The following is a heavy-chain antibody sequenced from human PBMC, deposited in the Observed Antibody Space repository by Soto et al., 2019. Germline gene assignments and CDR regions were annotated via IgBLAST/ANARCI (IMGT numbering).Heavy chain of an antibody. V-gene: IGHV4-31*03. CDR3: ARSFYDLSTATGGHWFDP. Sequence: QVQLQESGPGLVKPSQTLSLTCTVSGGSINTAGYYWNWVRHSPGKGLEWIGYIVYSGTTYYNPSLESRLTMSLAKSKNHFSLRLSSVPAADTAYYYCARSFYDLSTATGGHWFDPWGHGTLVTVSS. CDR2: IVYSGTT. J-gene: IGHJ5*02. D-gene: IGHD3-9*01. CDR1: GGSINTAGYY.